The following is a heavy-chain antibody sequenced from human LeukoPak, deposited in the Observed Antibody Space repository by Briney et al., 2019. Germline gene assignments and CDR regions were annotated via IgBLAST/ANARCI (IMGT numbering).Heavy chain of an antibody. D-gene: IGHD2-2*01. V-gene: IGHV3-21*01. CDR3: ANHLACGSTSCPPFDY. CDR2: ISGDSYYV. Sequence: GGSLRLSCAASGFTFSRYSMSWVRQAPGKGLEWVSSISGDSYYVYYADSVGGRFTISRDNAKNSLYLQMNSLRAEDTAVYYCANHLACGSTSCPPFDYWGQGTLVTVSS. J-gene: IGHJ4*02. CDR1: GFTFSRYS.